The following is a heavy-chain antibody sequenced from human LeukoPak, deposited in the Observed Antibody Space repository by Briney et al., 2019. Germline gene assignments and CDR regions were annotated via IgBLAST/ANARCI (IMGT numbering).Heavy chain of an antibody. CDR1: GFTFSSYD. Sequence: GGSLRLSCAASGFTFSSYDMHWVRQATGKGLEWVSAIGTAGDTYYPGSVKGRFTISRENAKNSLYLQMNSLRAEDTALYHCARGGGSLPMDVWGQGTTVTVSS. J-gene: IGHJ6*02. CDR3: ARGGGSLPMDV. D-gene: IGHD1-26*01. V-gene: IGHV3-13*01. CDR2: IGTAGDT.